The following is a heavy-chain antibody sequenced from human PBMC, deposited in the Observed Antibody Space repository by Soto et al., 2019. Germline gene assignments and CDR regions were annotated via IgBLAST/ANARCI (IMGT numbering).Heavy chain of an antibody. J-gene: IGHJ4*02. CDR1: GFTFSSYA. D-gene: IGHD6-6*01. CDR3: AKDIEYSSSPDFDY. Sequence: GGSLRLSCAASGFTFSSYAMIWVRQAPGKGLEWVSAISGSGGSTYCADSVKGRFTISRDNSKNTLYLQMNSLRAEDTAVYYCAKDIEYSSSPDFDYWGQGTLVTVSS. CDR2: ISGSGGST. V-gene: IGHV3-23*01.